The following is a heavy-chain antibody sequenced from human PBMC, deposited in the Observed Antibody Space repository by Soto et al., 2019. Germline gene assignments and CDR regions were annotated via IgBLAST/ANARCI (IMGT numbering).Heavy chain of an antibody. V-gene: IGHV4-59*01. CDR3: ARKFSSFDP. CDR1: GGSISSYY. Sequence: SETLSLTCTVSGGSISSYYWSWIRQPPGKGLEWIGYIYYSGSTNYNPSLKGRITMSADTSKNQFSLRLSSVTAADTAVYYCARKFSSFDPWGQGTLVTVSS. J-gene: IGHJ5*02. CDR2: IYYSGST.